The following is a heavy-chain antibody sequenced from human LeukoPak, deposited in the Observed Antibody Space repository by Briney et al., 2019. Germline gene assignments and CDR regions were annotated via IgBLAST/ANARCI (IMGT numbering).Heavy chain of an antibody. Sequence: ASVKVSCKASGGTFSSYAISWVRQAHGQGLEWMGRIIPIFGIANYAQKFQGRVTITADKSTSTAYMELSSLRSEDTAVYYCARDLGSGWYFDYWGQGTLVTVSS. D-gene: IGHD6-19*01. CDR1: GGTFSSYA. J-gene: IGHJ4*02. V-gene: IGHV1-69*04. CDR3: ARDLGSGWYFDY. CDR2: IIPIFGIA.